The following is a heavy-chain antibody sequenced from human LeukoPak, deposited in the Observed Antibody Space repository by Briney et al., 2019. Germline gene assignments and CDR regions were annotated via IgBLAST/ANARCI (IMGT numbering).Heavy chain of an antibody. CDR2: INHSGSP. CDR1: GGSFSGYY. D-gene: IGHD2-2*01. CDR3: ARGPPIRAIPYYYYYMDV. J-gene: IGHJ6*03. Sequence: PSDTLTLTCAVYGGSFSGYYWSWIRQPPGKGLEWIGEINHSGSPNYNPSLKSRVTISVDTSKNQFSLKLSSVTAADTAVYYCARGPPIRAIPYYYYYMDVWGKGTTVTVSS. V-gene: IGHV4-34*01.